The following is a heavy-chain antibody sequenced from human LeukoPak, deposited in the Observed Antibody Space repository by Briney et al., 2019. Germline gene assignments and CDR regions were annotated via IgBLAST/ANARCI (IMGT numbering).Heavy chain of an antibody. CDR1: GFTFSSYW. Sequence: HPGGSLRLSCTASGFTFSSYWMQWVRQVPGKGLVWVSRINGDGSSPSYADSVKGRFTISRDNSKNTLYLQMNNLSAEDTAVYYCARDYHRARSMIIVVKSIDAFDIWGQGTMVTVSS. CDR2: INGDGSSP. D-gene: IGHD3-22*01. V-gene: IGHV3-74*01. CDR3: ARDYHRARSMIIVVKSIDAFDI. J-gene: IGHJ3*02.